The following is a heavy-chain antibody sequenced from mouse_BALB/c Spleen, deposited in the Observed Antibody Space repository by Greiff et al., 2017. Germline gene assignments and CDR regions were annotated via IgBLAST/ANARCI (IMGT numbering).Heavy chain of an antibody. CDR3: ARGAARAAYYAMDY. CDR2: IYPGNGDT. Sequence: QVQLQQPGAELVKPGASVKMSCKASGYTFTSYNMHWVKQTPGQGLEWIGAIYPGNGDTSYNQKFKGKATLTADKSSSTAYMQLSSLTSEDSAVYYCARGAARAAYYAMDYWGQGTSVTVSS. V-gene: IGHV1-12*01. J-gene: IGHJ4*01. D-gene: IGHD3-1*01. CDR1: GYTFTSYN.